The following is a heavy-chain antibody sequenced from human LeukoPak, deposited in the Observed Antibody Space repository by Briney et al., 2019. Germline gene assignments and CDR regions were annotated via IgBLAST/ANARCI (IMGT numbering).Heavy chain of an antibody. J-gene: IGHJ4*02. Sequence: LRPSCAAPGHNHSNYWMTWPRQAPGQGLEWLPHINQDGSKEYYMDSVKARFTHSRDNAKNSLSLQMNSLRAEDTAVYYCVRDGGVSGYDLLDYWGQGTLVTVSS. CDR1: GHNHSNYW. CDR3: VRDGGVSGYDLLDY. D-gene: IGHD5-12*01. V-gene: IGHV3-7*01. CDR2: INQDGSKE.